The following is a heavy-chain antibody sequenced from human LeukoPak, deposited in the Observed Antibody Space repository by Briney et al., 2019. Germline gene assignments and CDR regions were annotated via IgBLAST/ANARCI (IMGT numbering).Heavy chain of an antibody. D-gene: IGHD3-10*01. Sequence: GGSLRLSCAASGFAFSSYAMTWVRQAPGKGLEWVSSITGSGAGTSYADSVKGRFTVSRDNSKNTLYLQMNSLRAEDTAVYYCARERDALWFGELDDGMDVWGQGTTVTVSS. CDR2: ITGSGAGT. J-gene: IGHJ6*02. CDR3: ARERDALWFGELDDGMDV. CDR1: GFAFSSYA. V-gene: IGHV3-23*01.